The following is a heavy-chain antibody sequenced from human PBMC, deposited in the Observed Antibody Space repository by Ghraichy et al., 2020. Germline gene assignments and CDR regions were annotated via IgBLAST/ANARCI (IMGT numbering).Heavy chain of an antibody. V-gene: IGHV4-39*01. CDR2: IYYSGST. CDR3: ARARTVVAPRGWFDP. CDR1: GGSISSSSYY. Sequence: TLSLTCTVSGGSISSSSYYWGWIRQPPGKGLEWIGSIYYSGSTYYNPSLKSRVTISVDTSKNQFSLKLSSVTAADTAVYYCARARTVVAPRGWFDPWGQGTLVTVSS. D-gene: IGHD4-23*01. J-gene: IGHJ5*02.